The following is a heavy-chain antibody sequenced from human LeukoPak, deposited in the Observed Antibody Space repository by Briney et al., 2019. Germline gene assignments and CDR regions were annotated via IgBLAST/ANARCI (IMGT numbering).Heavy chain of an antibody. CDR1: GYTFTNYG. CDR2: ISAYNGNT. D-gene: IGHD6-13*01. Sequence: GASVKVSCKASGYTFTNYGISWVRQAPGQGLEWMGWISAYNGNTNYPQKLQGRVTMTTDTSTNTAYMDLRSLRSDDTAAYYCARAIASTDSRYSYYYYMDVWGKGTTVTVSS. J-gene: IGHJ6*03. CDR3: ARAIASTDSRYSYYYYMDV. V-gene: IGHV1-18*01.